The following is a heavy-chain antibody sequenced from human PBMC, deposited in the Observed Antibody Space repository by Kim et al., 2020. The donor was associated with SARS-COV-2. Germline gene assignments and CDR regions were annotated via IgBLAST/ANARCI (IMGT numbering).Heavy chain of an antibody. CDR2: ISSSGSTT. J-gene: IGHJ3*02. CDR1: GFTFSSYE. CDR3: AREERIAMLVVVNMYAFDI. D-gene: IGHD3-22*01. V-gene: IGHV3-48*03. Sequence: GGSLRLSCAASGFTFSSYEMNWVRQAPGKGLEWVSYISSSGSTTFYADSVKGRFTISRDNAKNSLYLQMNSLRAEDTAVYYCAREERIAMLVVVNMYAFDIWGQGTMVTVSS.